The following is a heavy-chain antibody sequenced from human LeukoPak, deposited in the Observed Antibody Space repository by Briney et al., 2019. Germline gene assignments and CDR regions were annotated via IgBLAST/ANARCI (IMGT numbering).Heavy chain of an antibody. CDR1: GFTFSSYG. V-gene: IGHV3-30*02. CDR2: IRYDGSNK. CDR3: AKDHYYGSGNPDY. D-gene: IGHD3-10*01. J-gene: IGHJ4*02. Sequence: GGFLRLSCAASGFTFSSYGMHWVRQAPGKGLEWVAFIRYDGSNKYYADSVKGRFTISRDNSKNTLYLQMNSLRAEDTAVYYCAKDHYYGSGNPDYWGQGTLVTVSS.